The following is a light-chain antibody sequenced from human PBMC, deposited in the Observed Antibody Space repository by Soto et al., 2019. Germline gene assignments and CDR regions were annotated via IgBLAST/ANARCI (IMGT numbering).Light chain of an antibody. CDR3: LHYNKWHRWT. V-gene: IGKV3-15*01. CDR2: DAS. CDR1: QSVSSN. J-gene: IGKJ1*01. Sequence: EIMMTQYPAILSVSPGERATLSCRVSQSVSSNLAWYQQKPGQAPRLLIYDASSRATGIPARFSGSGSGTEFTLTISSLKSEDFAVYYCLHYNKWHRWTFGQGTKVDI.